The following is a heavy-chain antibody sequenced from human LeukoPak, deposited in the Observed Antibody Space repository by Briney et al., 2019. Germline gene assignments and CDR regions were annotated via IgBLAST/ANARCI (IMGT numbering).Heavy chain of an antibody. V-gene: IGHV1-18*01. Sequence: ASVKVSCKASGYTLTSYVISWVRQAPGQRLEWMGWISAYNGNTNYAQKLQGRVTMTTDTSTSKAYMELRSLRSDDTAVYYCARAPEQQLVYYYYYGMDVWGQGTTVTVSS. D-gene: IGHD6-13*01. CDR2: ISAYNGNT. J-gene: IGHJ6*02. CDR1: GYTLTSYV. CDR3: ARAPEQQLVYYYYYGMDV.